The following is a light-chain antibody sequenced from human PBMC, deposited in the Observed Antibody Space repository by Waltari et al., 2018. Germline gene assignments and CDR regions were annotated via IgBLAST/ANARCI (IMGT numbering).Light chain of an antibody. CDR1: QSISRY. J-gene: IGKJ1*01. V-gene: IGKV3-20*01. Sequence: IMLTQSPGTLSLSPGERATLSCRASQSISRYLAWYQQKPGQAPRLLIYGASTMATGIPDRFSGSGSGTYFSLTISGLEPEDSAVYYCQHHFRLPATFGQGTKVEIK. CDR3: QHHFRLPAT. CDR2: GAS.